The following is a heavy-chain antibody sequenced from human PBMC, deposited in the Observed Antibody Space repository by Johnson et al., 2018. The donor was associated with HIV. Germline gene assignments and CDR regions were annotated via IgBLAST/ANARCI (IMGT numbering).Heavy chain of an antibody. V-gene: IGHV3-30*03. D-gene: IGHD6-13*01. CDR2: LSYDGSND. CDR1: GFTVSNNF. J-gene: IGHJ3*01. Sequence: QVQLVESGGGLVQPGGSLRLSCAASGFTVSNNFMNWVRQAPGKGLEWVALLSYDGSNDAYIDSVKGRFTIHRDNSKNTLYLQMNSLRAGDTAMYYCARDGESQQLPLGDAFDVWGQGTMVTVSS. CDR3: ARDGESQQLPLGDAFDV.